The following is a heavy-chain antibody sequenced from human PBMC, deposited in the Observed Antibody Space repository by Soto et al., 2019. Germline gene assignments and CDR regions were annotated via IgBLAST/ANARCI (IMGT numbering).Heavy chain of an antibody. J-gene: IGHJ6*03. Sequence: ASVKVSCKASGGTFSSYTISWVRQAPGQGLEWMGRIIPILGIANYAQKFQGRVTITADKSTSTAYMELSSLRSEDTAVYYCAKSSSYQLNMDVWGKGTTVTVSS. CDR1: GGTFSSYT. V-gene: IGHV1-69*02. CDR2: IIPILGIA. D-gene: IGHD2-2*01. CDR3: AKSSSYQLNMDV.